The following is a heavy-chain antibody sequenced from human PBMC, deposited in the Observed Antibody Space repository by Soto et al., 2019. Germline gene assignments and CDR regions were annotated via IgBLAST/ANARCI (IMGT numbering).Heavy chain of an antibody. D-gene: IGHD5-12*01. V-gene: IGHV1-3*01. CDR2: INAGNDDT. J-gene: IGHJ4*02. CDR3: ARDSGYAES. CDR1: GYTFTN. Sequence: QVQLVQSGAEVKRPGASVKISCKTSGYTFTNIHWVRQAPGQRLEWMAWINAGNDDTKSSQNFQGSVTITSDTSANTAYLELSSLRSEDTAVYYCARDSGYAESWGQGTLVALSS.